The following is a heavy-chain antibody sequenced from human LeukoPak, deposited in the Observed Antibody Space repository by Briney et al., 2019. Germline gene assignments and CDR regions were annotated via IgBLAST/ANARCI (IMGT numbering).Heavy chain of an antibody. D-gene: IGHD3-22*01. CDR1: GASFNSDDQY. CDR3: SRGLDSRKLGY. V-gene: IGHV4-31*03. Sequence: PSETLSLTCTVSGASFNSDDQYWNWIRQSPGKGLEWIRSIHPSGMLYNNPSLESRVTMSRDTSKNQFSLNLNSVTAADTAVYFCSRGLDSRKLGYWGQGILVTVPS. CDR2: IHPSGML. J-gene: IGHJ4*02.